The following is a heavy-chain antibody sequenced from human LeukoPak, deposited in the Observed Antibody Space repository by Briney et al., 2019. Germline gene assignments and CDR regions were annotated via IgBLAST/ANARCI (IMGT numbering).Heavy chain of an antibody. CDR2: IIPILGIA. J-gene: IGHJ4*02. CDR1: GGTFSSYA. D-gene: IGHD3-16*01. Sequence: SVKVSCKASGGTFSSYAISWGRQAPGQGLGWVGRIIPILGIANYSQKFQGRVTITADKSTSTAYMELSSLRSEDTAVYYCAKGHYDYVWGSYYFDYWGQGTLVTVSS. V-gene: IGHV1-69*04. CDR3: AKGHYDYVWGSYYFDY.